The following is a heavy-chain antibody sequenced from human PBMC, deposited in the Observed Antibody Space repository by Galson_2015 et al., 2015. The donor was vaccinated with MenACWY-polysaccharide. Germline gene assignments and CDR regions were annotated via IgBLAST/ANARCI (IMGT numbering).Heavy chain of an antibody. Sequence: ETLSLTCTVSGDSVTRGTYYWSWLRQSSGKGLERIGYRSHGGSANFNPSLRSRVTISIDTSKNRFSLTMTSVTAADTAMYYCAREPTYAGSFGWFDPWGPGTLVTVSS. J-gene: IGHJ5*02. CDR1: GDSVTRGTYY. CDR3: AREPTYAGSFGWFDP. V-gene: IGHV4-61*01. CDR2: RSHGGSA. D-gene: IGHD3-10*01.